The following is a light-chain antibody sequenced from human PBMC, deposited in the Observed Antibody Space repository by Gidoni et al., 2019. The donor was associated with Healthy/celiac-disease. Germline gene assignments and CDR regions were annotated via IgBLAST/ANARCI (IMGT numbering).Light chain of an antibody. V-gene: IGKV3-20*01. J-gene: IGKJ3*01. Sequence: EIVLTQSPGTLSLSPGERATLSCRASQSVSSSYLAWYQQKPGQAPRLLIYGASSRATGIPDRFSGSGSGTDFTLTISRLEPEDFAVYYCQQYGSSPPSTLGPXTKVDIK. CDR2: GAS. CDR3: QQYGSSPPST. CDR1: QSVSSSY.